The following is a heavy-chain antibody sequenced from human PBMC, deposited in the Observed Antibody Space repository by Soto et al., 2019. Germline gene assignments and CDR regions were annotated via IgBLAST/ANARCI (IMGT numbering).Heavy chain of an antibody. CDR2: ISGSGGST. CDR3: AKDHYYDTSGYPSINWYFDL. Sequence: EVQLLESGGGLEQPGGSLRLSCAASGFTFSSYAMSWVRQAPGKGLEWVSAISGSGGSTHYADSVKGRFTISRDNSKNTLYLQMNSLRAEDTAVYYCAKDHYYDTSGYPSINWYFDLWGRGTLVTVSS. J-gene: IGHJ2*01. D-gene: IGHD3-22*01. V-gene: IGHV3-23*01. CDR1: GFTFSSYA.